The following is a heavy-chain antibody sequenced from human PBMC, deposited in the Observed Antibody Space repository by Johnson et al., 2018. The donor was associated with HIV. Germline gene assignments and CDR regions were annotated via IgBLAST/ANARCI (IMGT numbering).Heavy chain of an antibody. Sequence: VQLVESGGGLVQPGGSLRLSCAASGFTFDDYGMSWVRQAPGKGLEWVSGIDWNGGRQGYVDSVKGRFTISRDNAKNSLYMEMNSLRAEDTAVYYCARARARVTFDIWGQGTMVTVSS. D-gene: IGHD2-21*01. V-gene: IGHV3-20*04. CDR2: IDWNGGRQ. CDR3: ARARARVTFDI. CDR1: GFTFDDYG. J-gene: IGHJ3*02.